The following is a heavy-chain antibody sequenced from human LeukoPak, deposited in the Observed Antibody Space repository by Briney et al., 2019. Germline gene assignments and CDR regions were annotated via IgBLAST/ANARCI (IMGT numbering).Heavy chain of an antibody. Sequence: PGGSLRLSCAASGFTFSNYWIHWVRHAPGKGLVWVSRINPAGNYANYADSVKGRFTISRDNAKNTVYLQMNSLRAEDTALFYCVRDWDHYDFDSWGQGTLVTVSS. J-gene: IGHJ5*01. CDR2: INPAGNYA. V-gene: IGHV3-74*01. D-gene: IGHD3-3*01. CDR3: VRDWDHYDFDS. CDR1: GFTFSNYW.